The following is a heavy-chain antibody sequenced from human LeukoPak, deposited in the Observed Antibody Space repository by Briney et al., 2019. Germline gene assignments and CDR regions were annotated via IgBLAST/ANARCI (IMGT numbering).Heavy chain of an antibody. V-gene: IGHV4-34*01. CDR3: ARGQSRGYSYGYRSGAFDI. CDR1: GGSFSGYY. D-gene: IGHD5-18*01. Sequence: SETLSLTCAVYGGSFSGYYWSWIRQPPGKGLEWIGEINHSGSTNYNPSLKSRVTISVDTSKNQFSLTLSSVTAADTAVYYCARGQSRGYSYGYRSGAFDIWGQGTMVTVSS. J-gene: IGHJ3*02. CDR2: INHSGST.